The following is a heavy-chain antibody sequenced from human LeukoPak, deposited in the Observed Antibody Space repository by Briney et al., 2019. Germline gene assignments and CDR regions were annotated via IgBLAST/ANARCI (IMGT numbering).Heavy chain of an antibody. D-gene: IGHD6-13*01. CDR1: GDSISRYY. CDR2: WYYGST. Sequence: KPSETLSLACSVSGDSISRYYWSWIRRSPGKGPEWIGYWYYGSTKYSPSLKSRVTISLDTSKKQFSLQVGFVNAADAAVYYCARGGPDSSNWYDFNYWGQGTLVTVSS. J-gene: IGHJ4*02. CDR3: ARGGPDSSNWYDFNY. V-gene: IGHV4-59*01.